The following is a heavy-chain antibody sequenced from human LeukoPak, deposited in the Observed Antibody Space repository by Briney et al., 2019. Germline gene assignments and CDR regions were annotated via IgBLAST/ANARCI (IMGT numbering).Heavy chain of an antibody. CDR1: GGSISSSSYY. Sequence: SETLSLTCTVSGGSISSSSYYWGWIRQPPGKGLEWIGSIYYSGSTYYNPSLKSRVTISVDTSKNQFSLKLSSVTAADTAVYYCARDRGGYTYSHDYWGQGTLVTVSS. CDR3: ARDRGGYTYSHDY. D-gene: IGHD5-18*01. V-gene: IGHV4-39*07. CDR2: IYYSGST. J-gene: IGHJ4*02.